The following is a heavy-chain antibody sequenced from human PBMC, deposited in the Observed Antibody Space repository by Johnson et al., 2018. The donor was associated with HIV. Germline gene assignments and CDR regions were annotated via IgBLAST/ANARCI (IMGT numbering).Heavy chain of an antibody. CDR3: ARESDSSGYYSDAFDI. Sequence: MLLVESGGGLVQPGGSPRLSCAASGFTFSSYWMSWVRQAPGKGLEWVANIKQDGREKYYVDSVKGRFTISRDNAKNSLYLQMNSLRAEDTAVYYCARESDSSGYYSDAFDIWGQGTMVTVSS. D-gene: IGHD3-22*01. J-gene: IGHJ3*02. V-gene: IGHV3-7*05. CDR2: IKQDGREK. CDR1: GFTFSSYW.